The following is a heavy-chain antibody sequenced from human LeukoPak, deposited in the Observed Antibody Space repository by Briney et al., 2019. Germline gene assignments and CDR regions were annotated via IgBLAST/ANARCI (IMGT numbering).Heavy chain of an antibody. V-gene: IGHV4-59*12. CDR1: GVSISSYY. CDR2: IYYSGST. J-gene: IGHJ5*02. CDR3: ASSYSGYDS. Sequence: SETLSLTCTVSGVSISSYYWSWIRQPPGKGLEWIGYIYYSGSTNHNPSLESRVTMSIDTSKSQFSLKLSSVTAADTAVYYCASSYSGYDSWGQGTLVTVSS. D-gene: IGHD5-12*01.